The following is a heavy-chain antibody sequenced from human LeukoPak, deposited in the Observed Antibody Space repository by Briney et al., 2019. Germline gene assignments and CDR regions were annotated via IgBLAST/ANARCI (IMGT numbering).Heavy chain of an antibody. V-gene: IGHV4-34*01. Sequence: SETLSLTCAVYGGSFTTYYSSWFRQPPGKGLEWIGEINQSGVTHYNPSLKSRLTISGDTSKNQFSLKLNSVTAADTAVYFCLRGRNWEQSWGQGTLVTVSS. CDR3: LRGRNWEQS. D-gene: IGHD1-26*01. CDR1: GGSFTTYY. CDR2: INQSGVT. J-gene: IGHJ4*02.